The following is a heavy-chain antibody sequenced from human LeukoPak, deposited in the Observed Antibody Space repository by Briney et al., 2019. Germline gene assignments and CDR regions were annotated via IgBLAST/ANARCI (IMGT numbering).Heavy chain of an antibody. CDR3: AREGCSGGSCYGKLFDY. D-gene: IGHD2-15*01. V-gene: IGHV4-59*01. CDR2: IYYSGST. Sequence: SETLSLTCTVSGGSISSYYWSWIRQPPGKGLEWIGYIYYSGSTNYNPSLKSRVTISVDTSKNQFSLKLSSVTAADTAVYYCAREGCSGGSCYGKLFDYWGQGTLVTVSS. J-gene: IGHJ4*02. CDR1: GGSISSYY.